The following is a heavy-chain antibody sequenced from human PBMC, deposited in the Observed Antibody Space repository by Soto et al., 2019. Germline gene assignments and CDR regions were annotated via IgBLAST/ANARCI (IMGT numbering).Heavy chain of an antibody. D-gene: IGHD3-22*01. CDR3: ARVDYDSSGYYDWFDP. CDR2: IYYSGST. Sequence: SETLSLTCTVSGGSISSGDYYWSWIRQPPGNGLDCIGYIYYSGSTFYNPSLKSRVTISVDTSKNQFSLKLSSVTAADTAVYYCARVDYDSSGYYDWFDPWGQGTLVTVS. V-gene: IGHV4-30-4*01. J-gene: IGHJ5*02. CDR1: GGSISSGDYY.